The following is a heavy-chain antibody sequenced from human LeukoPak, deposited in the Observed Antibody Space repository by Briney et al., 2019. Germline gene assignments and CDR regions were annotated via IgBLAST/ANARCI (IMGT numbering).Heavy chain of an antibody. J-gene: IGHJ4*02. CDR2: ISGSGGST. D-gene: IGHD3-10*01. CDR3: ARSGGIIDY. CDR1: GFTFSSYA. V-gene: IGHV3-23*01. Sequence: PGGSLRLSCAASGFTFSSYAMSWVRQAPGKGLEWVSAISGSGGSTYYADSVKGRFTISRDNAKNTLYLQMNSLRAEDTARYYCARSGGIIDYWGQGTLVTVSS.